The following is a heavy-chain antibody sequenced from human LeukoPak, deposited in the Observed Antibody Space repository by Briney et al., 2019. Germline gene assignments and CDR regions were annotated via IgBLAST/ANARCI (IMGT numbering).Heavy chain of an antibody. CDR1: GFTFSSYD. Sequence: GGSLRLSCADSGFTFSSYDMHWVRQATGKGLEWVSAIGTAGGPYYPGSVKGRFTISRENAKNSLYLQMNSLKTEDTAVYYCTTDYSSGWYDYWGQGTLVTVSS. CDR3: TTDYSSGWYDY. J-gene: IGHJ4*02. D-gene: IGHD6-19*01. V-gene: IGHV3-13*05. CDR2: IGTAGGP.